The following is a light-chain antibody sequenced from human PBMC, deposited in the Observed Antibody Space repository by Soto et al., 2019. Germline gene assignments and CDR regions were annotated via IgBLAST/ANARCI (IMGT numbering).Light chain of an antibody. CDR3: QQYGSSGT. Sequence: EIVVTQAPGTLSLSPGEIATLSGKTSQSRGSNFSAWYQHPRGPPHRLLIYASSNRATGPPDRFSGSASGTDSPLTISLQAPEDFAVYYRQQYGSSGTFGQGTKVDIK. J-gene: IGKJ1*01. CDR1: QSRGSNF. CDR2: ASS. V-gene: IGKV3-20*01.